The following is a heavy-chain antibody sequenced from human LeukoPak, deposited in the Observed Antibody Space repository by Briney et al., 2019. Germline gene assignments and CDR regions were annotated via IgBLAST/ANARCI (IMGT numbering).Heavy chain of an antibody. D-gene: IGHD6-13*01. CDR2: IYYSGST. J-gene: IGHJ5*02. V-gene: IGHV4-59*01. CDR3: AVAAAGTLFDP. CDR1: GGSISSYY. Sequence: SSETVSLTCTVSGGSISSYYWSWIRQPPGKGLEWIGYIYYSGSTNYNSSLKSRVTISVDTSKNQFSLKLSSVTAADTAVYYCAVAAAGTLFDPWGQGTLVTVSS.